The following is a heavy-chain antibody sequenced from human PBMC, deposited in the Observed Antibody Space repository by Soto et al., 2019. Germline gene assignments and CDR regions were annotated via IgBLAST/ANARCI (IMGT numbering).Heavy chain of an antibody. D-gene: IGHD5-18*01. CDR1: GFTFSGSA. J-gene: IGHJ6*02. CDR3: TSSNTAPKYYYGMDV. Sequence: GSLRLSCAASGFTFSGSAMHWVRQASGKGLEWVGRIRSKANSYATAYAASVKGRFTISRDDSKNTAYLQMNSLKTEDTAVYYCTSSNTAPKYYYGMDVWGQGTTVTVSS. V-gene: IGHV3-73*01. CDR2: IRSKANSYAT.